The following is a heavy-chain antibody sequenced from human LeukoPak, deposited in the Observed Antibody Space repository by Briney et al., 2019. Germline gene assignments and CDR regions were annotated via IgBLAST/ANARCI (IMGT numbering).Heavy chain of an antibody. CDR3: ARDRVVVTATNWFDP. CDR2: IYYSGST. D-gene: IGHD2-21*02. CDR1: GGSISSYY. V-gene: IGHV4-59*12. J-gene: IGHJ5*02. Sequence: PSETLSLTRTVSGGSISSYYWSLIRQPAGKGLEWIGYIYYSGSTNYNPSLKSRVTMSVDTSKNQFSLKLSSVTAADTAVYYCARDRVVVTATNWFDPWGQGTLVTVSS.